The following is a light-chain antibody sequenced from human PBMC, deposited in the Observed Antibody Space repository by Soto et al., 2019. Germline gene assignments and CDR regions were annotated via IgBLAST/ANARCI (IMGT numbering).Light chain of an antibody. CDR2: NNN. J-gene: IGLJ1*01. CDR3: AAWDDSLNGLV. V-gene: IGLV1-44*01. Sequence: QSVLNQPPSASGTPGQRVTISCSGSSSNIGSNTVNWYQQLPGTAPKLLIYNNNQRPSGVPDRFSGSKSGTSASLAISGLQSEDEADYYCAAWDDSLNGLVFGTGTKLTVL. CDR1: SSNIGSNT.